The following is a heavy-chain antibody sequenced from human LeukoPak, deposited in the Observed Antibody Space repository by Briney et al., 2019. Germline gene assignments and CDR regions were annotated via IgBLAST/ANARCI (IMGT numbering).Heavy chain of an antibody. Sequence: PSQTLSLTCTVSGGSISSGSYYWSWIRQPAGKGLEWIGRIYTSGSTNYNPSLKSRATISVDTSKNQFSLKLSSVTAADTAVYYCATYGDYVAFDIWAKGQWSPSLQ. V-gene: IGHV4-61*02. D-gene: IGHD4-17*01. J-gene: IGHJ3*02. CDR1: GGSISSGSYY. CDR3: ATYGDYVAFDI. CDR2: IYTSGST.